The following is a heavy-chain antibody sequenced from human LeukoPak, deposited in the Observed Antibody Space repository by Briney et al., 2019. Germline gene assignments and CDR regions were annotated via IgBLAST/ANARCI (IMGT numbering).Heavy chain of an antibody. D-gene: IGHD2/OR15-2a*01. J-gene: IGHJ3*02. V-gene: IGHV3-23*01. CDR3: AKEIVRGGAFDI. CDR2: ISDTGGGI. Sequence: GGSLRLSCAASGFTFSSYGMTWVRPAPGEGLEWVSSISDTGGGIYYADSVKGRFTISRDNFQNTLYLHMNNLKVEDTAIYYCAKEIVRGGAFDIWGQRTVVTVSS. CDR1: GFTFSSYG.